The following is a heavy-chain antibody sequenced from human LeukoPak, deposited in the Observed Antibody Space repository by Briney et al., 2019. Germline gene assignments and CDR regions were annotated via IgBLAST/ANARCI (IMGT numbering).Heavy chain of an antibody. CDR1: GGTFSSYA. CDR2: IIPIFGTA. CDR3: ARDRYGYYYYYGMDV. J-gene: IGHJ6*02. Sequence: SVKVSCKASGGTFSSYAISWVRQAPGQGLEWMGGIIPIFGTANYAQKFQGRVTITADESTSTAYMVLSSLRSEDTAVYYCARDRYGYYYYYGMDVWGRGTTVTVSS. D-gene: IGHD5-18*01. V-gene: IGHV1-69*13.